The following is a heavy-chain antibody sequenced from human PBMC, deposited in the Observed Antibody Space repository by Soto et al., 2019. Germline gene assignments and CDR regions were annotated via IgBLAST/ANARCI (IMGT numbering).Heavy chain of an antibody. CDR1: GGSVGSYY. CDR3: ASALELSQPFDY. Sequence: SELLCVTCSVAGGSVGSYYWSWIRQPPGKGLEWIGYIYYSGSTNYNPSRKSRVTISVDTSKNRFSLNLSSVTATDTAVYYCASALELSQPFDYWGRGTLVTVSS. D-gene: IGHD1-7*01. J-gene: IGHJ4*02. CDR2: IYYSGST. V-gene: IGHV4-59*02.